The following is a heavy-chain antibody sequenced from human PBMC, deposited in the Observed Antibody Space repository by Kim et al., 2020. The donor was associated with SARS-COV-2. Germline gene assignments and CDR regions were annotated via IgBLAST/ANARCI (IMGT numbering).Heavy chain of an antibody. CDR1: GFTFSSYG. V-gene: IGHV3-30*18. D-gene: IGHD4-17*01. Sequence: GGSLRLSCAASGFTFSSYGMHWVRQAPGKGLEWVAVISYDGSNKYYADSVKGRFTISRDNSKNTLYLQMNSLRAEDTAVYYCAKDRFDYGEAVGWFDPWGQGTLVTVSS. CDR3: AKDRFDYGEAVGWFDP. J-gene: IGHJ5*02. CDR2: ISYDGSNK.